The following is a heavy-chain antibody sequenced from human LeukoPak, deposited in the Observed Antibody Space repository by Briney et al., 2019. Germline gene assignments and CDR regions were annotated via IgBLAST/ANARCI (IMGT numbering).Heavy chain of an antibody. J-gene: IGHJ4*02. CDR1: GFTFSSSA. D-gene: IGHD4-17*01. CDR3: ATDRGDYGDYIRH. CDR2: ISGSGGST. V-gene: IGHV3-23*01. Sequence: GGSLRLSCAASGFTFSSSAMSWVRQAPGKGLEWVSAISGSGGSTYYADSVKGRFTISRDNSKNTLYLQMNSLRTEDTAIYFCATDRGDYGDYIRHWGQGTLVIVSP.